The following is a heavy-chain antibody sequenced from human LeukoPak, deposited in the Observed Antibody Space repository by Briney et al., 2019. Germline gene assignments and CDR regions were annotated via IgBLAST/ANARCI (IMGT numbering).Heavy chain of an antibody. CDR3: ATTGLEQLDFDY. CDR1: GGSISGYY. V-gene: IGHV4-38-2*02. CDR2: IYHSGST. Sequence: MSSETLSLTCTVSGGSISGYYWGWIRQPPGKGLEWIGSIYHSGSTYYNPSLKSRVTISVDTSKNQFSLKLSSVTAADTAVYYCATTGLEQLDFDYWGQGTLVTVSS. D-gene: IGHD6-13*01. J-gene: IGHJ4*02.